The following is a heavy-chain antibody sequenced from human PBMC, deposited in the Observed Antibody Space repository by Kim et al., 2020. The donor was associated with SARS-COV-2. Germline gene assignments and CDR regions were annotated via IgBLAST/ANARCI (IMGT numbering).Heavy chain of an antibody. CDR3: AKERTPEPGIAVAGWRGAAFDI. Sequence: GGSLRLSCAASGFTFDDYAMHWVRQAPGKGLEWVAGISWNSGSIGYADSVKGRFTISRDNAKNSLYLQMNSLRAEDTALYYCAKERTPEPGIAVAGWRGAAFDIGGQGTMVTVSS. V-gene: IGHV3-9*01. CDR2: ISWNSGSI. CDR1: GFTFDDYA. D-gene: IGHD6-19*01. J-gene: IGHJ3*02.